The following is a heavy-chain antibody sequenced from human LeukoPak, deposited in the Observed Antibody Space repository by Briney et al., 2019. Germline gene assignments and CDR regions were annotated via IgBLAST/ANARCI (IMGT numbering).Heavy chain of an antibody. J-gene: IGHJ6*02. CDR2: IYYSGST. Sequence: SETLSLTCTVSGGSISSGGYYWSWIRQHPGKGLEWIGYIYYSGSTYYNPSLKSRVTISVDTSKNQFSLKLSSVTAADTAVYYCAREKQWLDYYYYGMDVWGQGTTVTVSS. D-gene: IGHD6-19*01. V-gene: IGHV4-31*03. CDR1: GGSISSGGYY. CDR3: AREKQWLDYYYYGMDV.